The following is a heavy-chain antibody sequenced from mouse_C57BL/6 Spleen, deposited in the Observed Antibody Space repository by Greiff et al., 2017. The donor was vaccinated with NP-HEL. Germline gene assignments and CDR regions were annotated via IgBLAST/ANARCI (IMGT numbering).Heavy chain of an antibody. CDR1: GYTFTDYY. V-gene: IGHV1-26*01. Sequence: EVQLQQSGPELVKPGASVKISCKASGYTFTDYYMNWVKQSHGKSLEWIGDINPNNGGTSYNQKFKGKATLTVDKSSSTAYMELRSLTSEDSAVYYCAIVYFDVWGTGTTVTVSS. J-gene: IGHJ1*03. CDR2: INPNNGGT. CDR3: AIVYFDV.